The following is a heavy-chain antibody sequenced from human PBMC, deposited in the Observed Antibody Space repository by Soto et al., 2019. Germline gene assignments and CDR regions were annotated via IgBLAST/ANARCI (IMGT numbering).Heavy chain of an antibody. CDR1: GASISSAGYY. CDR2: ITYSGST. Sequence: PSETLSLTCTVSGASISSAGYYWSWIRQHPGKGLEWIGYITYSGSTYYNPSLKSRVTISVDTSKNQFSLKLSSVTAADTAVYYCARDGNWHRAFDIWGQGTMVPVSS. D-gene: IGHD1-1*01. J-gene: IGHJ3*02. CDR3: ARDGNWHRAFDI. V-gene: IGHV4-31*03.